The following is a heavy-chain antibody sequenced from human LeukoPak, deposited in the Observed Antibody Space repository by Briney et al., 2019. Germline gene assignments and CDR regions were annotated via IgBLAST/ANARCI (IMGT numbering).Heavy chain of an antibody. V-gene: IGHV4-30-4*08. J-gene: IGHJ4*02. CDR3: ARISHDFWSGNPSFDY. CDR2: IHYSGST. CDR1: GGSISSGNYY. D-gene: IGHD3-3*01. Sequence: PSQTLSLTCTVSGGSISSGNYYWSWIRQPPGKGLEWIGYIHYSGSTHYNPSLKSRLTISVDTSKNQFSLKLSSVTAADTAMYYCARISHDFWSGNPSFDYWGQGTLVTVSS.